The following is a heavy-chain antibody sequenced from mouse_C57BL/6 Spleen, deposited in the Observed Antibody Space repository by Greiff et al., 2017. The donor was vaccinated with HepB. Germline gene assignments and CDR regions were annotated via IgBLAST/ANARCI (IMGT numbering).Heavy chain of an antibody. CDR1: GFSLTSYG. CDR3: ARNSNYYFDY. J-gene: IGHJ2*01. CDR2: IWSGGST. V-gene: IGHV2-2*01. D-gene: IGHD2-5*01. Sequence: QVQLQQSGPGPVQPSQSLSITCTVSGFSLTSYGVHWVRQSPGKGLEWLGVIWSGGSTDYNAAFISRLSISKDNSKSQVFFKMNSLQADDTAIYYCARNSNYYFDYWGQGTTLTVSS.